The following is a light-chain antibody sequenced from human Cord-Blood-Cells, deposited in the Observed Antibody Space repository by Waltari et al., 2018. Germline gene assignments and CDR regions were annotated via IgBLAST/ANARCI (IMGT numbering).Light chain of an antibody. CDR1: QSVLYSSNNKNY. J-gene: IGKJ2*01. CDR3: QQYYSTPYT. Sequence: DIGMTQSPDSLAVSLGERAAMDCKYSQSVLYSSNNKNYLAWYQQKPGQPPKLLIYWASTRESGVPDRFSGSGSGTDFTLTISSLQAEDVAVYYCQQYYSTPYTFGQGTKLEIK. V-gene: IGKV4-1*01. CDR2: WAS.